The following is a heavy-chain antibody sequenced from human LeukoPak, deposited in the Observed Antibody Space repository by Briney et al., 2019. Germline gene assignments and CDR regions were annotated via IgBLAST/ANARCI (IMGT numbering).Heavy chain of an antibody. Sequence: SEALSLTCTVSGGSISSNSYYWGWVRQPPGKGLEWIGSIYYSGSTYYNPSLKSRVTISVDTSKNQFSLKLSSVTAADTAVYYCARKEYGSGSYSAVNFDYWGQGTLVTVSS. CDR3: ARKEYGSGSYSAVNFDY. V-gene: IGHV4-39*01. J-gene: IGHJ4*02. D-gene: IGHD3-10*01. CDR2: IYYSGST. CDR1: GGSISSNSYY.